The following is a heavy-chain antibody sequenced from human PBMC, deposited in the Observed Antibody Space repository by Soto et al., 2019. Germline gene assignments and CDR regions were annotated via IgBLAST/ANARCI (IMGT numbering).Heavy chain of an antibody. Sequence: QVQLAQSGVEVKKPGASVKVSCKASGYTFSSYGISWVRQAPGQGLEWMGWISAYNGDVNYAQNFQGRVTMATDPSTSTAYMELRSLRSDDTAIYYCARDGPLISSRSWLDPWGPGTLVTVSS. CDR1: GYTFSSYG. D-gene: IGHD3-16*01. J-gene: IGHJ5*02. CDR2: ISAYNGDV. CDR3: ARDGPLISSRSWLDP. V-gene: IGHV1-18*04.